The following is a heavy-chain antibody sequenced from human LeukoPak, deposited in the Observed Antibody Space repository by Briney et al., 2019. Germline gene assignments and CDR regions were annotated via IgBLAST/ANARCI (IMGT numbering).Heavy chain of an antibody. J-gene: IGHJ4*02. CDR1: GFTFTSYA. CDR3: VKGGYDYIGIAYFDY. V-gene: IGHV3-23*01. D-gene: IGHD5-12*01. CDR2: IIGSNGAT. Sequence: GGSLRLSCAASGFTFTSYAMNCVRQPPGKGLEWVSIIIGSNGATFYADSVKGRFTMSRDTSKNTVYLQMNSLRAEDTAVYYCVKGGYDYIGIAYFDYWGQGALVTVSS.